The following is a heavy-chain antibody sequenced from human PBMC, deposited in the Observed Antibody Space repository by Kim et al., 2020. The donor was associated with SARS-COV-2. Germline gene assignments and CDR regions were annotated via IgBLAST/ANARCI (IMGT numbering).Heavy chain of an antibody. CDR2: ISSSSSYI. D-gene: IGHD3-10*01. V-gene: IGHV3-21*01. J-gene: IGHJ4*02. CDR1: GFTFSSYS. CDR3: ASSMVRGVIPLH. Sequence: GGSLRLSCAASGFTFSSYSMNWVRQAPGKGLEWVSSISSSSSYIYYADSVKGRFTISRDNAKNSLYLQMNSLRAEDTAVYYCASSMVRGVIPLHWGQGTLVTVSS.